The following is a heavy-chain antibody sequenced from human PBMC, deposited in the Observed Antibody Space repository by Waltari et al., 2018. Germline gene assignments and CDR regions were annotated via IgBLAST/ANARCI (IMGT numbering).Heavy chain of an antibody. Sequence: EAQQVESGGDLVQPGGSLRLSCVVVGFHLSNYWMSWVRQAPGKGLEWVANINKDGTETYYVDSVRGRFTISKDDAKNSVYLQMNSLKVEDTAVYYCIRDYGSPYWGQGTLVTVSS. J-gene: IGHJ4*02. CDR2: INKDGTET. V-gene: IGHV3-7*03. D-gene: IGHD6-19*01. CDR1: GFHLSNYW. CDR3: IRDYGSPY.